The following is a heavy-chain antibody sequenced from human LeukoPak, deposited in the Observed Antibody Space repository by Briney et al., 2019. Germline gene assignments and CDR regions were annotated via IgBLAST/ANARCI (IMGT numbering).Heavy chain of an antibody. CDR3: VISGDYGDLPMPIFDY. J-gene: IGHJ4*02. Sequence: GGSLRLSCSASGFTFDTFVMHWVRQAPGKGLEYVSAISSNGGSTYYADSVKGRFTISRDNSKNTLYLQMSSLRAEDTAVYYCVISGDYGDLPMPIFDYWGQGTLVTVSS. CDR2: ISSNGGST. CDR1: GFTFDTFV. D-gene: IGHD4-17*01. V-gene: IGHV3-64D*06.